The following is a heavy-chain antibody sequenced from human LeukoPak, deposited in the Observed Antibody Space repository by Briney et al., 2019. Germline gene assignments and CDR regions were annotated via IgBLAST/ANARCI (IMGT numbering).Heavy chain of an antibody. CDR1: GFTFSSYA. CDR2: ISGSGGST. Sequence: GGSLRLSCAASGFTFSSYAMSWVRQAPGEGLEWVSAISGSGGSTYYADSVKGRFTISRDNSKNTLYLQMNSLRAEDTAVYYCAKDVSSGYRYYYYGMDVWGQGTTVTVSS. D-gene: IGHD3-22*01. CDR3: AKDVSSGYRYYYYGMDV. V-gene: IGHV3-23*01. J-gene: IGHJ6*02.